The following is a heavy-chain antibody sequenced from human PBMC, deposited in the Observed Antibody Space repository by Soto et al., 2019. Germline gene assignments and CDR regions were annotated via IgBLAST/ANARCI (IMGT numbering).Heavy chain of an antibody. CDR2: ISYDGSNK. CDR1: GFTFSTYG. Sequence: QVQLVESGGGVVQPGRSLRLSCAASGFTFSTYGMHWVRQAPGKGLEWVAVISYDGSNKYYADSVKGRFTISRDNSKNTLYLQMSSLRADDTAVDYCAKGFSYSVIDYWGQGTLVTVSS. V-gene: IGHV3-30*18. D-gene: IGHD5-18*01. CDR3: AKGFSYSVIDY. J-gene: IGHJ4*02.